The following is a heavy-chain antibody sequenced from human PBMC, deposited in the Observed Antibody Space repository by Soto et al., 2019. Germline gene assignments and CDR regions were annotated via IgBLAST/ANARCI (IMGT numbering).Heavy chain of an antibody. Sequence: GAVKVSCKASGYTFTSYGISWVRQAPGQGLGWMGWISAYNGNTNYAQKLQGRLTMTRDTSTSTVYMELTSLRSEDTAVYYCARVLASRWYSARFDYWGQGTLVTVSS. CDR2: ISAYNGNT. J-gene: IGHJ4*02. D-gene: IGHD6-13*01. CDR3: ARVLASRWYSARFDY. V-gene: IGHV1-18*01. CDR1: GYTFTSYG.